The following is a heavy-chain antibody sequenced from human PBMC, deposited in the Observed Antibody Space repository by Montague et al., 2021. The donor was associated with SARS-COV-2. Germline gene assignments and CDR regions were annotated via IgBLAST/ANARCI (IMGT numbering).Heavy chain of an antibody. CDR3: VSRYSLSPSYYGLDV. CDR2: IYGGGIST. D-gene: IGHD5-18*01. Sequence: SLRLSCAASGFTFYNYAMSWVRQAPDKGLGWVAVIYGGGISTYYADSVKGRFTIFRDNSKDTLYLDMNSLRAEDTAVYYCVSRYSLSPSYYGLDVWGQGTTVTVSS. CDR1: GFTFYNYA. V-gene: IGHV3-23*03. J-gene: IGHJ6*02.